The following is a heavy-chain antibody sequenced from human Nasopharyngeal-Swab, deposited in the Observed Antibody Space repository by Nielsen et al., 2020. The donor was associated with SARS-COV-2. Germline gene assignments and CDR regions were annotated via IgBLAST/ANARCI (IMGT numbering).Heavy chain of an antibody. J-gene: IGHJ4*02. Sequence: GGSLRLSCAASGFTFSNYGMHRVRQAPGRGLERLAVIWYDGSNKDYADSVKGRFTISRDNSKNTVYLQMNSLRTEDTAVYYCAAAPSGDYGGYWGQGTLVTVSS. D-gene: IGHD4-23*01. V-gene: IGHV3-33*01. CDR1: GFTFSNYG. CDR3: AAAPSGDYGGY. CDR2: IWYDGSNK.